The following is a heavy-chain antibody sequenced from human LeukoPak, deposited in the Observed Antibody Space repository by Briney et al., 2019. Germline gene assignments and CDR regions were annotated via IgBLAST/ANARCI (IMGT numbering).Heavy chain of an antibody. D-gene: IGHD1-26*01. CDR2: IWYDGSNK. V-gene: IGHV3-33*01. CDR3: ARVRVGAWAGDY. CDR1: GFTFSSYG. J-gene: IGHJ4*02. Sequence: QAGRPLRLSCAASGFTFSSYGMHWVRQAPGKGLEWVAVIWYDGSNKYYADSVKGRFTISRDNSKNTLYLQMNSLRAEDTAVYYCARVRVGAWAGDYWGQGTLVTVSS.